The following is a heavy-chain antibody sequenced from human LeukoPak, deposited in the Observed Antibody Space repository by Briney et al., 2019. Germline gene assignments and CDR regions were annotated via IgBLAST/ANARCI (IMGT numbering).Heavy chain of an antibody. D-gene: IGHD6-6*01. CDR2: IKLDGSEK. Sequence: GGSLRLSCAVSGFTFSTYWMSWLRQAPGRGLEWVANIKLDGSEKYYVDSVKGRFTISRDNSRNSLYLQMNSLRAEDTAVYYCARDNVRLFDYWGRGTLVTVSS. J-gene: IGHJ4*02. V-gene: IGHV3-7*01. CDR3: ARDNVRLFDY. CDR1: GFTFSTYW.